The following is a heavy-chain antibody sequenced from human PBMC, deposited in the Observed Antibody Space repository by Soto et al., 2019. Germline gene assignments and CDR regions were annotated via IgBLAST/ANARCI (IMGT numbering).Heavy chain of an antibody. D-gene: IGHD6-13*01. Sequence: GGSLRLSCAASGFTFSSYSMNWVRQAPGKGLEWVSSISSSSSYIYYADSVKGRFTISRDNAENSLYLQMNSLRAEDTAVYYCARDSGIAAAYWYFDLWGRGTLVTVSS. J-gene: IGHJ2*01. CDR1: GFTFSSYS. V-gene: IGHV3-21*01. CDR3: ARDSGIAAAYWYFDL. CDR2: ISSSSSYI.